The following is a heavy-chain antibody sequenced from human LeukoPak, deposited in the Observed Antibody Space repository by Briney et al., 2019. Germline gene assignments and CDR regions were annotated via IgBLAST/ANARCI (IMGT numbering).Heavy chain of an antibody. D-gene: IGHD2/OR15-2a*01. V-gene: IGHV3-7*01. CDR2: IKKDGSEK. Sequence: GGSLRLSCAAAGFTLSSYWMSWVRQAPGKGLEWVANIKKDGSEKYYVDSVKGRFTISRDNAKNSLYLQMNSLRAEDTAVYYCAKYGDYYGMDVWGQGTTVTVSS. CDR3: AKYGDYYGMDV. J-gene: IGHJ6*02. CDR1: GFTLSSYW.